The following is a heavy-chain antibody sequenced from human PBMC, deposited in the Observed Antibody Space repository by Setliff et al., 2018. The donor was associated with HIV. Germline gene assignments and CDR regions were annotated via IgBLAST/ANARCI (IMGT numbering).Heavy chain of an antibody. CDR3: ARAPPNTVVSFFDY. CDR1: GFTFSSYS. Sequence: PGGSLRLSCAASGFTFSSYSMNWVRQAPGKGLEWVSSISSGGGYIYYADSVKGRFTISRDSTKNSLYLQMSSLRAEDTAVYFCARAPPNTVVSFFDYWGQGSLVTVSS. V-gene: IGHV3-21*06. CDR2: ISSGGGYI. J-gene: IGHJ4*02. D-gene: IGHD2-15*01.